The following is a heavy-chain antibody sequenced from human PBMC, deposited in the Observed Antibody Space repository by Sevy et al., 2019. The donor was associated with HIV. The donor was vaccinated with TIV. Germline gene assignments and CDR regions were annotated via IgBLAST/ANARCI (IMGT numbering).Heavy chain of an antibody. J-gene: IGHJ4*02. Sequence: VGSLRLSCAASGFTFSSYAMHWVRQAPGKGLEWVAVIAYDGSNKYYADSVKGRFTISRDNSKNTLYLQMNSLRAEDTAVYYCARDTVYGVFNYWGQGTLVTVSS. CDR2: IAYDGSNK. D-gene: IGHD4-17*01. CDR1: GFTFSSYA. V-gene: IGHV3-30*04. CDR3: ARDTVYGVFNY.